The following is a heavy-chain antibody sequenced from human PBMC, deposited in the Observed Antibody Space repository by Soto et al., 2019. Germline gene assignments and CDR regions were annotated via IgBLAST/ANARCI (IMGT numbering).Heavy chain of an antibody. CDR3: AREGYNYGHSIDY. Sequence: GASVKVSCKASGYTFNRYYMHWVRQAPGQGLEWMGIINPSGDSTTYAQKFQGRVTMARDMSTSTVYMELSSLRSEDTAVYYCAREGYNYGHSIDYWGQGALVTVSS. V-gene: IGHV1-46*02. J-gene: IGHJ4*02. CDR2: INPSGDST. CDR1: GYTFNRYY. D-gene: IGHD5-18*01.